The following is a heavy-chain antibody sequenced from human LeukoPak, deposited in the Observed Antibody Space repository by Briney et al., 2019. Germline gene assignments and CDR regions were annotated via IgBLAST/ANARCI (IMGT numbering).Heavy chain of an antibody. CDR1: GGSISSSSYY. Sequence: SETLSLTCTVSGGSISSSSYYWGWIRQPPGKGLEWFGYIYYSGSTNYNPSLKSRVTISVDTSKNQFSLKLSSVTAADTAVYYCAREADIRYYYGMDVWGQGTTVTVSS. J-gene: IGHJ6*02. CDR2: IYYSGST. CDR3: AREADIRYYYGMDV. V-gene: IGHV4-61*01. D-gene: IGHD3-9*01.